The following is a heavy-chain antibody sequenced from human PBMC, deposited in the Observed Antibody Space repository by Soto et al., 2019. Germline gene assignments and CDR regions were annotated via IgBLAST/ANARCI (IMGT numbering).Heavy chain of an antibody. J-gene: IGHJ3*02. CDR2: INPNTGDT. CDR1: GYTFSDFF. D-gene: IGHD3-9*01. V-gene: IGHV1-2*02. Sequence: ASVKVSCKASGYTFSDFFIHWVRQAPGQGLEWMGWINPNTGDTKFAQRFQGRVTMTGDTPISTAYMDLSRLTSDDTAVYYCARDGLTLKDSFDIWGQGTMVTVSS. CDR3: ARDGLTLKDSFDI.